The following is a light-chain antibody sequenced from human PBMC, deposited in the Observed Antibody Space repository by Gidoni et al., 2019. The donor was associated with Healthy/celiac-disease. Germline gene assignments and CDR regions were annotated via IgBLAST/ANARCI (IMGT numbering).Light chain of an antibody. CDR2: AAS. Sequence: DIQMTQSPSSLSASVGDRVTITCRARQRISSYLNWYQQKPGKAPKLLIYAASSLQSGVPSRFSGSGSGTDFTLTISSLQPEDFSTYYCQQSYSTLDFGGGTKVEIK. CDR3: QQSYSTLD. J-gene: IGKJ4*01. V-gene: IGKV1-39*01. CDR1: QRISSY.